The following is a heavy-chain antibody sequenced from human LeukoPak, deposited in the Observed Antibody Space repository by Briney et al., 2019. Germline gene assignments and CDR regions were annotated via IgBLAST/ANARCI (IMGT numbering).Heavy chain of an antibody. CDR1: GYTFTYYY. CDR3: ARDYDYVWGRRPFDY. Sequence: ASVKVSCKASGYTFTYYYMHLVRQAPGQGLEWMLLINPNSGGTNYAQKFQGRVTMTRDTSISTAYMELSRLRSDDTAVYYCARDYDYVWGRRPFDYWGQGTLVTVSS. CDR2: INPNSGGT. V-gene: IGHV1-2*02. D-gene: IGHD3-16*01. J-gene: IGHJ4*02.